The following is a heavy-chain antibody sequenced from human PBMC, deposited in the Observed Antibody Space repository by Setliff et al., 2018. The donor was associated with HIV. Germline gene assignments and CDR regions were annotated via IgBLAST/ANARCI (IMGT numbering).Heavy chain of an antibody. CDR1: GGSISSYY. CDR2: IYTSGST. V-gene: IGHV4-4*07. Sequence: PSETLSLTCTVSGGSISSYYWSWIRQPAGKGLEWIGRIYTSGSTNYNPSLKSRVTISVDTSKNQFSLKLSSATAADTAVYYCARSQRGYSGRYSFEYWGQGRRVTVSS. D-gene: IGHD5-12*01. CDR3: ARSQRGYSGRYSFEY. J-gene: IGHJ4*02.